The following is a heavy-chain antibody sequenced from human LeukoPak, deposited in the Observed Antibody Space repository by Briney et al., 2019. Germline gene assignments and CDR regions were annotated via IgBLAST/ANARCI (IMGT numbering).Heavy chain of an antibody. J-gene: IGHJ4*02. Sequence: GGSLRLSCAASGFTFSSYSMNWVRQAPGKGLEWVSYISSSSSTIYYADSVKGRFTISRDNSKNTLYLQMNSLRAEDTAVYYCAKDDRDIVVVPAAAAYFDYWGQGTLVTVSS. D-gene: IGHD2-2*01. CDR1: GFTFSSYS. CDR3: AKDDRDIVVVPAAAAYFDY. V-gene: IGHV3-48*01. CDR2: ISSSSSTI.